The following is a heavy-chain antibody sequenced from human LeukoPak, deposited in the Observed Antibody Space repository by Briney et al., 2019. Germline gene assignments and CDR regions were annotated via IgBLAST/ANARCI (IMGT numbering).Heavy chain of an antibody. V-gene: IGHV3-74*03. CDR2: INPDGSSA. J-gene: IGHJ4*02. D-gene: IGHD6-13*01. CDR3: ATPGIRDQYDFDR. Sequence: GESLRLSCAASRFTLSSYWMHWVRQAPGKGLVWVSRINPDGSSATYADSVKGRFTISRDSVKNTVYLQMNSLRAEDTAVYYCATPGIRDQYDFDRWGQGTLVIVSS. CDR1: RFTLSSYW.